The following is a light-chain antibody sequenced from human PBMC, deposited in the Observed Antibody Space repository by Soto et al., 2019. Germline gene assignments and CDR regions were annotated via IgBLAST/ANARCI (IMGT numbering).Light chain of an antibody. CDR3: CSYAGSTYV. CDR2: EGS. V-gene: IGLV2-23*01. Sequence: QSVLTQPASVSGSPGQSITISCTGTSSDVGSYNLVSWYQQHPGKAPKLMIYEGSKRPSGVPNRFSGSKSGNTASLTISGLQAEDEADYYCCSYAGSTYVFGTGTKVTVL. CDR1: SSDVGSYNL. J-gene: IGLJ1*01.